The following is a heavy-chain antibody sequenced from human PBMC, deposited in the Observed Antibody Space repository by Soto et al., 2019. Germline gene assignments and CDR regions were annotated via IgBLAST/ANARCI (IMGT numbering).Heavy chain of an antibody. V-gene: IGHV1-18*01. D-gene: IGHD3-9*01. Sequence: QVQLVQSGAEVKKPGASVKVSCKASGYTFTSYGISWVRQAPGQGLEWMGWISAYNGNTNYAQKLQGRVAMTTDTSTSTAYMELRSLRSDDTAVYYCARTDYDILTGYYINNWFDPWGQGTLVTVS. J-gene: IGHJ5*02. CDR1: GYTFTSYG. CDR3: ARTDYDILTGYYINNWFDP. CDR2: ISAYNGNT.